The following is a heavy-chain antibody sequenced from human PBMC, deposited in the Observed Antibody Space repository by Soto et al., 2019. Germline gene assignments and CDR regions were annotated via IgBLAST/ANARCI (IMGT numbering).Heavy chain of an antibody. CDR2: ISGTGDSS. D-gene: IGHD3-10*01. CDR1: VFTFCSYA. V-gene: IGHV3-23*01. J-gene: IGHJ4*02. Sequence: LRLSCVASVFTFCSYAMSWVRQAPGKGLEWVSLISGTGDSSEYANYVKGRFTMSRDYSKTTQYLQMKSLRAADTAVYFCSKDNWNYGSGSFSHWGQGTLVTVSS. CDR3: SKDNWNYGSGSFSH.